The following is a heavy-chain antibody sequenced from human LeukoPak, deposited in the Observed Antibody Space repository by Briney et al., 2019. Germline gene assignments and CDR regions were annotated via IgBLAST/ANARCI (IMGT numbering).Heavy chain of an antibody. D-gene: IGHD3-3*01. CDR2: IYYSGST. J-gene: IGHJ4*02. Sequence: GSLRLSCAASGFTFSSYWMTWVRQAPGKGLEWIGYIYYSGSTNYNPSLKSRVTISVDTSKNQFSLKLSSVTAADTAVYYCARVARPNDFWSGYYTNFDYWGQGTLVTVSS. CDR3: ARVARPNDFWSGYYTNFDY. CDR1: GFTFSSYW. V-gene: IGHV4-59*01.